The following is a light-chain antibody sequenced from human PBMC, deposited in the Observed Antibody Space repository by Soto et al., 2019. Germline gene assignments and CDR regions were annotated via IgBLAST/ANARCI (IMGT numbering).Light chain of an antibody. CDR2: GAS. V-gene: IGKV3-20*01. CDR3: QQYNDWPRT. J-gene: IGKJ2*01. Sequence: EIVLTQSPGTLSLSPGERATLSCRASQSVTSNYLAWYQQKPGQAPRLLIFGASIRDTGIPDSFSGSGSGTDFTLTISRLEPEDFAVYYCQQYNDWPRTFGQGTKL. CDR1: QSVTSNY.